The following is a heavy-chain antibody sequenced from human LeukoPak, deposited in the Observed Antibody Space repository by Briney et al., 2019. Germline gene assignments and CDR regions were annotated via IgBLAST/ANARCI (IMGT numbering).Heavy chain of an antibody. V-gene: IGHV1-18*04. Sequence: ASVKVSCKASGYTFTGYYMHWVRQAPGQGLEWMGWISAYNGNTNYAQKLQGRVTMTTDTSTSTAYMELRSLRSDDTAVYYCARVEYYDSSGDDYWGQGTLVTVSS. CDR3: ARVEYYDSSGDDY. D-gene: IGHD3-22*01. CDR1: GYTFTGYY. J-gene: IGHJ4*02. CDR2: ISAYNGNT.